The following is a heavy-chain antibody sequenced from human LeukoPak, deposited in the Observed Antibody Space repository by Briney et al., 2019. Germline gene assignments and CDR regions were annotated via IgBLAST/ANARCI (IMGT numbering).Heavy chain of an antibody. CDR2: ISGSGGST. CDR1: GFTFTSYA. J-gene: IGHJ4*02. D-gene: IGHD2-2*01. Sequence: PGGSLRLSCAASGFTFTSYAMSWVRQAPGKGLEWVSGISGSGGSTYYADSVKGRFTISRDNSKSTLYLQLNSLTAEDTAVYYCAKEGLYCSSTSCYVENWGQGTLVAVSS. V-gene: IGHV3-23*01. CDR3: AKEGLYCSSTSCYVEN.